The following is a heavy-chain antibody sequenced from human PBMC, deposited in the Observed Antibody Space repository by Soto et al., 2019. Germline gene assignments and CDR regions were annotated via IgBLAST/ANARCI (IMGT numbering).Heavy chain of an antibody. CDR3: ASAHYYGSGSYPWWFDP. CDR1: GYTFTSYD. V-gene: IGHV1-8*01. Sequence: ASVKVSCKASGYTFTSYDINWVRQATGQGLERMGWMNPNSGNTGYSQKFQGRVTMTRNTSISTAYMELSSLRSEDTAVYYCASAHYYGSGSYPWWFDPWGQGTLVTVSS. CDR2: MNPNSGNT. D-gene: IGHD3-10*01. J-gene: IGHJ5*02.